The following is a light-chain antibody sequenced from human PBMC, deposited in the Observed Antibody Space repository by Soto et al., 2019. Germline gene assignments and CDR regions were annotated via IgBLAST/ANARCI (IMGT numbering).Light chain of an antibody. CDR2: DNN. Sequence: QSLLTQPPSVSAAPGQKVTISCSGSSSNIGNNYVSWYQQLPGTAPKLLIYDNNKRPSGIPDRFSDSKSGTSATLGITGLQTGDEADYYCGTWDSSLSVVVFGGGTKVTVL. CDR1: SSNIGNNY. V-gene: IGLV1-51*01. CDR3: GTWDSSLSVVV. J-gene: IGLJ2*01.